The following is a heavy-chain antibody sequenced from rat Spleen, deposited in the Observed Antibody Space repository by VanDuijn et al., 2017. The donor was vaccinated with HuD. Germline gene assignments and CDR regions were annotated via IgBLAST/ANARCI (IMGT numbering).Heavy chain of an antibody. D-gene: IGHD1-10*01. V-gene: IGHV5-25*01. Sequence: EVQLVESGGGLVQPGRSMKLSCAASGFTFSNYNMAWVRQAPTKGLEWVASISPSGRSTYYRDSVKGRFTVYRDNAKSTLYLQMDSLRAEDKATYYSARLNNYFDYWGKGVMVTVSS. CDR1: GFTFSNYN. CDR2: ISPSGRST. J-gene: IGHJ2*01. CDR3: ARLNNYFDY.